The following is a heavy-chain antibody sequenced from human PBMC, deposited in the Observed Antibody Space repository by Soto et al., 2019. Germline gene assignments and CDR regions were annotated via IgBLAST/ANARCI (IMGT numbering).Heavy chain of an antibody. CDR1: SGSISSSNW. J-gene: IGHJ3*02. V-gene: IGHV4-4*02. CDR3: ARDRGSGSYYRNDAFDI. D-gene: IGHD3-10*01. CDR2: IYHSGST. Sequence: QVQLQESGPGLVKPSGTLSLTCAVSSGSISSSNWWSWVRQPPGKGLEWIGEIYHSGSTNYNPSLKSRVTISVDKSKNQFSLKLSSVTAADTAVYYCARDRGSGSYYRNDAFDIWGQGTKVTVSS.